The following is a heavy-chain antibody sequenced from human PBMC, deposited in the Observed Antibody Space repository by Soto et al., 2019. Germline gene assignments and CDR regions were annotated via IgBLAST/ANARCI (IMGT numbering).Heavy chain of an antibody. D-gene: IGHD3-22*01. Sequence: ASLKLSCKSSGYTFTGYYIHWVRQAPGQGLEWMGWINPNSGGTNYAQKFQGWVTMTRDTSISTAYMELSRLRPDDTAVYYCARDRRTYYYDSSGYSLPEYYYYYGMDVWGQGTTVTVSS. J-gene: IGHJ6*02. CDR3: ARDRRTYYYDSSGYSLPEYYYYYGMDV. V-gene: IGHV1-2*04. CDR2: INPNSGGT. CDR1: GYTFTGYY.